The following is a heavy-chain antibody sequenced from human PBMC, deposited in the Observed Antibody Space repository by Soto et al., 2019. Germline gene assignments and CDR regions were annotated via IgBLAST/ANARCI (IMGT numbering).Heavy chain of an antibody. J-gene: IGHJ6*02. D-gene: IGHD3-10*01. CDR1: GGSISSGDYY. V-gene: IGHV4-61*08. Sequence: SETLSLTCTVSGGSISSGDYYWSWIRQPPGKGLEWIGYIYYSGSTNYNPSLKSRVTISVDTSKNQFSLKLSSVTAADTAVYYCARDGSGYYGSGSDYYYGMDVWGQGTTVTVSS. CDR2: IYYSGST. CDR3: ARDGSGYYGSGSDYYYGMDV.